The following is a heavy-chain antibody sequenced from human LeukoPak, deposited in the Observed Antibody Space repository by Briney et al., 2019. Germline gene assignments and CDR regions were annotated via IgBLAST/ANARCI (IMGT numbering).Heavy chain of an antibody. CDR3: ARGLRGCDY. CDR2: ISSSSSCI. Sequence: GGSLRLSCAASGFTFSSYSMNWVRQAPGKGLEWVSSISSSSSCIYYADSVKGRFTISRANAKNSLYLQMHSLRAEDNAVYYCARGLRGCDYWGQGTLVTVSS. D-gene: IGHD6-19*01. J-gene: IGHJ4*02. CDR1: GFTFSSYS. V-gene: IGHV3-21*01.